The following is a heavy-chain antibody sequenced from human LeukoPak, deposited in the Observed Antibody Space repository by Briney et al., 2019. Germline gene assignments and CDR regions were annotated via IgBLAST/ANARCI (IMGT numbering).Heavy chain of an antibody. CDR2: IYSSGST. D-gene: IGHD3-16*01. V-gene: IGHV4-59*01. Sequence: SETLSLTCTVSAGSISSYYWSWIRQPPGKGLEWIGYIYSSGSTNYNSSLKSRVTISADTSKNQFSLKLSSVTAADTAVYYCARVDEGGYYYYGMDVWGQGTTVTVSS. CDR3: ARVDEGGYYYYGMDV. CDR1: AGSISSYY. J-gene: IGHJ6*02.